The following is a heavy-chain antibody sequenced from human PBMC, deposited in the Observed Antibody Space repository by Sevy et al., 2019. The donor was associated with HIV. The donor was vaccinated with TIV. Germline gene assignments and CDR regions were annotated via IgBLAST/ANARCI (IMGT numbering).Heavy chain of an antibody. J-gene: IGHJ4*02. V-gene: IGHV4-59*13. CDR1: GGSISGYY. CDR3: ASYYGSGTYFDY. Sequence: SETLSLTCTVSGGSISGYYWSWIRQPPGKGLEWIGYIYYSGSTNYNPSLTSRVTISVDTSKNQFSLKLSSVTAADTAVYYCASYYGSGTYFDYWGQGTLVTVSS. D-gene: IGHD3-10*01. CDR2: IYYSGST.